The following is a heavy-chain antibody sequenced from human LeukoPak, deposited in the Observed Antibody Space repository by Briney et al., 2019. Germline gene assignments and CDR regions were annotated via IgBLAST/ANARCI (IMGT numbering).Heavy chain of an antibody. Sequence: PSETLSLTCTVSGYSISSGFYWGWIRQPPGKGLECIGSIYHSGSTYYNPSLKSRVTISVDTSKNQFSLNLSSVTAADTAMYYCAGAVGTSRNFFDYWGQGTLVTVSS. CDR3: AGAVGTSRNFFDY. D-gene: IGHD4-23*01. V-gene: IGHV4-38-2*02. CDR2: IYHSGST. CDR1: GYSISSGFY. J-gene: IGHJ4*02.